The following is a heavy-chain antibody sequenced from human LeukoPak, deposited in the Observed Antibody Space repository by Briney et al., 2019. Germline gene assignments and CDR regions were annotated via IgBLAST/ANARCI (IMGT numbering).Heavy chain of an antibody. CDR2: IDLTSGGT. J-gene: IGHJ4*02. Sequence: ASVKVSCKASGYSFTDYYMHWVRQAPGQGLEWMGWIDLTSGGTNYAQNFQGRVIMTRVTSISTVYMDLKWLTSDDTAVYYCARDTGDPLFDYWGQGTLVTVSS. CDR3: ARDTGDPLFDY. D-gene: IGHD4-17*01. CDR1: GYSFTDYY. V-gene: IGHV1-2*02.